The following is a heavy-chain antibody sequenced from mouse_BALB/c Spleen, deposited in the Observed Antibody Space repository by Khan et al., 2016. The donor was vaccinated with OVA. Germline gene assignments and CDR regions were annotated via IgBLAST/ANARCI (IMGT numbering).Heavy chain of an antibody. Sequence: EVELVESGGDLVEPRGSLKLSCAASGFTFSSYGMSWVRQTPDKRLEWVATISSGGSYTYSPESLKGRFTISRDNAKNTLYLQMSSLKSEDTAMYYCARQPGYYEGSAMDYWGQGTSVTVSS. V-gene: IGHV5-6*01. CDR3: ARQPGYYEGSAMDY. CDR1: GFTFSSYG. J-gene: IGHJ4*01. CDR2: ISSGGSYT. D-gene: IGHD2-3*01.